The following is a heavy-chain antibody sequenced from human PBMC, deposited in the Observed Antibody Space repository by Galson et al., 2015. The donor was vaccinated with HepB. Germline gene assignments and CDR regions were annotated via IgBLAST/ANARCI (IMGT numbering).Heavy chain of an antibody. CDR3: ARDLLNNWNFNLLRPDY. V-gene: IGHV1-18*01. CDR2: ISAYNGNT. D-gene: IGHD1-7*01. CDR1: GYTFTSYG. Sequence: SVKVSCKASGYTFTSYGISWVRQAPGQGLEWMGWISAYNGNTNYAQKLQGRVTMTTDTSTSTAYMELRSLRSDDTAVYYCARDLLNNWNFNLLRPDYWGQGTLVTVSS. J-gene: IGHJ4*02.